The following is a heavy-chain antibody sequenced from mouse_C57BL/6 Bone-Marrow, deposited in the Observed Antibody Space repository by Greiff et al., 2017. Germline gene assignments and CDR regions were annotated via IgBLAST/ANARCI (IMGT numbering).Heavy chain of an antibody. J-gene: IGHJ3*01. Sequence: VQLQQSGAELARPGASVKMSCKASGYTFTSYTMHWVKQRPGQGLEWIGYINPSSGYTKYNQKFKDKATLTADKSSSTAYMQLSSLTSEDSAVYYCAKNCGGSRFAYWGQGTLVTVSA. D-gene: IGHD1-1*01. CDR3: AKNCGGSRFAY. CDR2: INPSSGYT. CDR1: GYTFTSYT. V-gene: IGHV1-4*01.